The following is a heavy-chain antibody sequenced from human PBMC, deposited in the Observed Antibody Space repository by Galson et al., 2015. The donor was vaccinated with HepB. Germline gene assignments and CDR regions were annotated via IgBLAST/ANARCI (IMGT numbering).Heavy chain of an antibody. D-gene: IGHD1-26*01. V-gene: IGHV3-30*02. CDR1: GFTFSSYG. J-gene: IGHJ6*02. CDR3: AKERELLSYYYYYGMDV. CDR2: IRYDGSNK. Sequence: SLRLSCAASGFTFSSYGMHWVRQAPGKGLEWVAFIRYDGSNKYYADSVKGRFTISRDNSKNTLYLQMNSLRAEDTAVYYCAKERELLSYYYYYGMDVWGQGTTVTVSS.